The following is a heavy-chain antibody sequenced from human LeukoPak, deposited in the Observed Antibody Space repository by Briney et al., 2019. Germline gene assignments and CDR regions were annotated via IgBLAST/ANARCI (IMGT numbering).Heavy chain of an antibody. D-gene: IGHD1-1*01. J-gene: IGHJ6*03. CDR1: GFPFSSFD. V-gene: IGHV3-13*01. CDR2: IENACET. Sequence: GALELSFAALGFPFSSFDTQRVRPPTGQGVGGGFTIENACETYYPGSVEGRFTRSRDNDKHSLYLQMNSLTAGDTAVYYCARGPPRGKYYYVDVWGKGTTVIVSS. CDR3: ARGPPRGKYYYVDV.